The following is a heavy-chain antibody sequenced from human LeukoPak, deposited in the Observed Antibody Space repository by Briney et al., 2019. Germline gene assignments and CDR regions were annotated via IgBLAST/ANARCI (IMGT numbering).Heavy chain of an antibody. CDR2: INPNSGGT. D-gene: IGHD6-19*01. J-gene: IGHJ6*03. V-gene: IGHV1-2*02. Sequence: ASVKVSCKASGYTFTGYYMHWVRQAPGQGLEWMGWINPNSGGTNYAQKFQGRVTMTRDTSISTAYMELSRLRSDDTAVYYCARENSSGWYTYLIRTSYMDVWGKGTTVTVSS. CDR1: GYTFTGYY. CDR3: ARENSSGWYTYLIRTSYMDV.